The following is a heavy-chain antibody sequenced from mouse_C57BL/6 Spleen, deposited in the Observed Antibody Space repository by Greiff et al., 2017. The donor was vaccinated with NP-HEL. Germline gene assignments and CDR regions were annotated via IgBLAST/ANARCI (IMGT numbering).Heavy chain of an antibody. CDR2: IYPGDGDT. CDR1: GYAFSSSW. CDR3: ARGDYGSSPFDY. J-gene: IGHJ2*01. Sequence: QVQLQQSGPELVKPGASVKISCKASGYAFSSSWMNWVKQRPGKGLEWIGRIYPGDGDTNYNGKFKGKATLTADKSSSTAYMQLSSLTSEDSAVYFCARGDYGSSPFDYWGQGTTLTVSS. D-gene: IGHD1-1*01. V-gene: IGHV1-82*01.